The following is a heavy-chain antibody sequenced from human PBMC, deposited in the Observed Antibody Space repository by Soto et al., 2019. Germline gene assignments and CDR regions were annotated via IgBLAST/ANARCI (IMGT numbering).Heavy chain of an antibody. Sequence: GGSLRLSCAASGFTFSSYSMNWVRQAPGKGLEWVSYISSSSSTKYYADSVKGRFTISRDNAKNSLYLQMNSLRDEDTAVYYCSRDHWNYHYYYGMDVWGQGTTVTVSS. V-gene: IGHV3-48*02. D-gene: IGHD1-1*01. CDR3: SRDHWNYHYYYGMDV. CDR2: ISSSSSTK. J-gene: IGHJ6*02. CDR1: GFTFSSYS.